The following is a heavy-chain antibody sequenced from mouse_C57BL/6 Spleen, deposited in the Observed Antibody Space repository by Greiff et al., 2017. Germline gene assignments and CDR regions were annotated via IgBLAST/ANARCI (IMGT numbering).Heavy chain of an antibody. Sequence: EVKLVESEGGLVQPGSSMKLSCTASGFTFSDYYMAWVRQVPEKGLEWVANINYDGSSTYYLDSLKSRFIISRDNAKNILYLQMSSLKSEDTATYYCARAGNYWAMDYWGQGTSVTVSS. CDR3: ARAGNYWAMDY. D-gene: IGHD2-1*01. CDR2: INYDGSST. CDR1: GFTFSDYY. J-gene: IGHJ4*01. V-gene: IGHV5-16*01.